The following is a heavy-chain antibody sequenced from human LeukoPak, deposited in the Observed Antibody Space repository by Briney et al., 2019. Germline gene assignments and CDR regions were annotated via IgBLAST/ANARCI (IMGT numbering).Heavy chain of an antibody. D-gene: IGHD6-19*01. CDR2: ISWNSGSI. Sequence: GGSLRLSCAVSGFTFDDYAMHWVRQVPGKGLEWVSGISWNSGSIGYADSVKGRFTISRDNAKNSLYLQMNSLRAEDTALYYCAKDIGSGWDYGGFDYWGQGTLVTVSS. J-gene: IGHJ4*02. V-gene: IGHV3-9*01. CDR1: GFTFDDYA. CDR3: AKDIGSGWDYGGFDY.